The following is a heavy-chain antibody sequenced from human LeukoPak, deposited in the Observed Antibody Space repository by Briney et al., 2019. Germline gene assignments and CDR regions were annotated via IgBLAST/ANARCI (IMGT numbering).Heavy chain of an antibody. CDR2: IIPILGIA. J-gene: IGHJ3*02. V-gene: IGHV1-69*04. CDR3: ARDNYYGSGSYLGPYDALDI. D-gene: IGHD3-10*01. Sequence: SVKVSCKASGGTFSSYAISWVRQAPGQGLEWMGRIIPILGIANYAQKFQGRVTITADKSTSTAYMELSSLRSEDTAVYYCARDNYYGSGSYLGPYDALDIWGQGTMVTVSS. CDR1: GGTFSSYA.